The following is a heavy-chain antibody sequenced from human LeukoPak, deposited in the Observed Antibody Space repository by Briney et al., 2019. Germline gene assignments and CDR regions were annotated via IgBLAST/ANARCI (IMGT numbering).Heavy chain of an antibody. CDR3: ARQGRNEGFGY. J-gene: IGHJ4*02. Sequence: GSLRPSCAASGFTFSNYGMHWVRQAPGKGLEWVAFVRSDGDIKYYADSVKGRFTISKDNSRTTLYLQMNSLRAEDTAVYYCARQGRNEGFGYWGQGTLVTVSS. CDR1: GFTFSNYG. V-gene: IGHV3-30*02. CDR2: VRSDGDIK. D-gene: IGHD1-1*01.